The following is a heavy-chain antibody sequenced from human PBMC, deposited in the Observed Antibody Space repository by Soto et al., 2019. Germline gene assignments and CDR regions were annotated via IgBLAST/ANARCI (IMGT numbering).Heavy chain of an antibody. CDR1: GGSINSGDNS. D-gene: IGHD3-22*01. CDR3: ARGLSSGYDYDAFDI. CDR2: IYHRGST. J-gene: IGHJ3*02. V-gene: IGHV4-30-2*01. Sequence: SETLSLTCAVSGGSINSGDNSWIWIRQPPGKGLEWIGYIYHRGSTYYNPSLKSRVTISVGRSRAQLSLRLNSVTAADTAIYYCARGLSSGYDYDAFDIWGPGTMVTVSS.